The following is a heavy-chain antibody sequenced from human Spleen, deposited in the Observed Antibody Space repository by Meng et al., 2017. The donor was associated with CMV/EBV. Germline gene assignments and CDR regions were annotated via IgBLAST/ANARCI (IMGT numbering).Heavy chain of an antibody. CDR2: ISYDGTNK. D-gene: IGHD3-10*01. Sequence: GGSLRLSCATSGFTFNRFTMHWVRQAPDKVLEWVAVISYDGTNKYYADSVKGRFTISRDISQNTLFLQVDSLRPGDTAVYYCARSNPSPDYGSGKYYNHAMDVWGQGTTVTVSS. CDR3: ARSNPSPDYGSGKYYNHAMDV. V-gene: IGHV3-30*04. CDR1: GFTFNRFT. J-gene: IGHJ6*02.